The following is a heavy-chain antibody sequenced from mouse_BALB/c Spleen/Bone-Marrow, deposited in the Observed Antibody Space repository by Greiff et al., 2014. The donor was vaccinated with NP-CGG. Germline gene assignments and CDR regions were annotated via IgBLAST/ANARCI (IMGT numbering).Heavy chain of an antibody. CDR2: IYPGDGDT. J-gene: IGHJ4*01. Sequence: QIHVKQSGPELVKPGASVKISCKASGYAFSNSWMNWVKQRPGQGLEWIGRIYPGDGDTYYNGKFKDKATLTADKSSSTAYMQLSSLTSVDSAVYFCARSDGYRAMDYWGQGTSVTVSS. D-gene: IGHD2-3*01. CDR1: GYAFSNSW. CDR3: ARSDGYRAMDY. V-gene: IGHV1-82*01.